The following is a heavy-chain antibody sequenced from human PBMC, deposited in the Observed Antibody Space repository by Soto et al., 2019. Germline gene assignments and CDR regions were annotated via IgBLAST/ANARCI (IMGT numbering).Heavy chain of an antibody. V-gene: IGHV2-5*02. D-gene: IGHD1-20*01. CDR2: IYWDDDK. Sequence: QITLKESGPTLVKPTQTLTLTCTFSGLSLSTSGVGVGWIRQPPGKALEWLALIYWDDDKRYSPSLKSRLTIPKDTSKTQVVLIMTNMDPVDTATYYCAHGMTDGAGMDVWGQGTTVTVSS. J-gene: IGHJ6*02. CDR1: GLSLSTSGVG. CDR3: AHGMTDGAGMDV.